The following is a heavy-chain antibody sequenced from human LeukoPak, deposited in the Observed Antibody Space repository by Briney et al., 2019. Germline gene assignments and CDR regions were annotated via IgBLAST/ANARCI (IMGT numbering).Heavy chain of an antibody. CDR2: IKQDGSEK. CDR1: GFTFINYW. D-gene: IGHD3-10*01. Sequence: GGSLRLSCAASGFTFINYWMTWVRQAPGKGLEWVANIKQDGSEKYYVDSVTGRFTISRDNAKNSLFLQMSSLRADDTAVYYCARGGIRGVLMEYWGQGALVTVSS. CDR3: ARGGIRGVLMEY. V-gene: IGHV3-7*05. J-gene: IGHJ4*02.